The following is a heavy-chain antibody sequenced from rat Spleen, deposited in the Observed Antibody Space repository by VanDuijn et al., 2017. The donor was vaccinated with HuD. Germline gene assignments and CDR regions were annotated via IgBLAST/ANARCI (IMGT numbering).Heavy chain of an antibody. CDR2: ISPDVGRT. V-gene: IGHV5-58*01. D-gene: IGHD1-9*01. J-gene: IGHJ2*01. Sequence: EVQLVETGGGLVQPGESLKFSCVACGVTFISVLMVWISEAPGEGLEWLSSISPDVGRTYYRDAVKGRFTISRDNAKSSLYLQKNSLRSEDTSTYYGTRSPPYYVYTSFVYWGQGVMVPVSS. CDR1: GVTFISVL. CDR3: TRSPPYYVYTSFVY.